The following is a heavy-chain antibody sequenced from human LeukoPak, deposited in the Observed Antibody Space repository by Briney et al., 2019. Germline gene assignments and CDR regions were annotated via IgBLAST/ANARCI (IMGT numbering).Heavy chain of an antibody. CDR2: IYYSGST. Sequence: PSQTLSLTCTVSGGSITSGGYYWSWIRQHPGKGLEWIGYIYYSGSTNYNPSLKSRVTISVDTSKNQFSLKLSSVTAADTAVYYCARDFSGWYDYWGQGTLVTVSS. D-gene: IGHD6-19*01. CDR1: GGSITSGGYY. V-gene: IGHV4-61*08. J-gene: IGHJ4*02. CDR3: ARDFSGWYDY.